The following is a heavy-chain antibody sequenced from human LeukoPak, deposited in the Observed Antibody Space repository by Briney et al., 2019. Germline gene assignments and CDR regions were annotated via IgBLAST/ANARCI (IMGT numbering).Heavy chain of an antibody. CDR1: GYTFTGYY. D-gene: IGHD6-19*01. V-gene: IGHV1-2*02. CDR3: ARDRVGVGGNGWEN. J-gene: IGHJ4*02. Sequence: AASVKVSCKASGYTFTGYYMHWVRQAPGQGLEWMGWINPNSGGTNYAQKFQGRVTMTRDTSIGTAYMELSSLRSEDTAVYYCARDRVGVGGNGWENWGQGTLVTVSS. CDR2: INPNSGGT.